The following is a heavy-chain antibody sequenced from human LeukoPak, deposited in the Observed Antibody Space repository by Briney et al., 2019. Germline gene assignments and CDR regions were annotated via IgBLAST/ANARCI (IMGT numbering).Heavy chain of an antibody. CDR2: IYYSGST. V-gene: IGHV4-30-4*01. D-gene: IGHD6-19*01. CDR3: ARHGFRIALGVNWFDP. J-gene: IGHJ5*02. CDR1: GGSISSGDYY. Sequence: PSETLSLTCTVSGGSISSGDYYWSWIRQPPGKGLEWIGYIYYSGSTYYNPSLKGRVTISVDTSKNQFSLKLSSVTAADTAVYYCARHGFRIALGVNWFDPWGQGTLVTVSS.